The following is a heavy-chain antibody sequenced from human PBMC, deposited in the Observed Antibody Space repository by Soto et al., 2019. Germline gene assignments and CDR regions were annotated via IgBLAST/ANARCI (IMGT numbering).Heavy chain of an antibody. D-gene: IGHD3-3*01. Sequence: QVQLQESGPGLVKPSETLSLTCTVSGGSISSYYWSWIRQPPGKGLEWIGYIYYSGSTNYNPSLKSRVTISVDTSKNQFSLKLSSVTAADTAVYYCARQGYDFWSGYSHNWFDPWGQGTLVTVSS. V-gene: IGHV4-59*08. CDR3: ARQGYDFWSGYSHNWFDP. J-gene: IGHJ5*02. CDR2: IYYSGST. CDR1: GGSISSYY.